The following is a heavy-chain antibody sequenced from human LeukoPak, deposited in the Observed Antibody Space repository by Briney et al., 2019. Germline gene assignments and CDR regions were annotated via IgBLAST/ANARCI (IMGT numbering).Heavy chain of an antibody. CDR2: IYTSGST. V-gene: IGHV4-4*07. J-gene: IGHJ4*02. CDR1: GGSISSYY. CDR3: AREMKFPGINYDFWSGYSFDY. D-gene: IGHD3-3*01. Sequence: SETLSLTCTVSGGSISSYYWSWIRQPAGKGLEWIGRIYTSGSTNYNPSLKSRVTMSVDTSKNQFSLKLSSVTAADTAVYYCAREMKFPGINYDFWSGYSFDYWGQGTLVTVSS.